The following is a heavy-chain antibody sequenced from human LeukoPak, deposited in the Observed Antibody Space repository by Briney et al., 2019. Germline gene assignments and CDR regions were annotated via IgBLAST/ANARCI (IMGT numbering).Heavy chain of an antibody. CDR1: GFTFSSYA. CDR3: ARRAGGYSHPYDY. V-gene: IGHV3-30*14. J-gene: IGHJ4*02. Sequence: HPGGSLRLSCAASGFTFSSYAMHWVRQAPGKGLEWVAVISYDGSNKYYADSVKGRFTISRDISKNTLYLQMNSLRAEDTAVYYCARRAGGYSHPYDYWGQGILVTVSS. CDR2: ISYDGSNK. D-gene: IGHD4-23*01.